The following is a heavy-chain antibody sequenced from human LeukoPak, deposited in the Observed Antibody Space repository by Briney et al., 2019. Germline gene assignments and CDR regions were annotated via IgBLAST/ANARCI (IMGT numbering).Heavy chain of an antibody. CDR3: AKRRRGIAAAGTLDYYYYMDV. CDR1: GFTFSSYG. CDR2: ISGSGGST. J-gene: IGHJ6*03. D-gene: IGHD6-13*01. Sequence: QPGGSLRLSCAASGFTFSSYGMSWVRQAPGKGLEWVSAISGSGGSTYYADSVKGRFTISRDNSKNTLYLQMNSLRAEDTAVYYCAKRRRGIAAAGTLDYYYYMDVWGKGTTVTISS. V-gene: IGHV3-23*01.